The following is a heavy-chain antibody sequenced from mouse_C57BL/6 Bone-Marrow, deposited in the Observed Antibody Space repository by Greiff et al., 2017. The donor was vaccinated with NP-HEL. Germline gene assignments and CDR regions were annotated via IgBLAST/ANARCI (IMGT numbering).Heavy chain of an antibody. V-gene: IGHV5-2*01. CDR3: ARHSGDYYAMDY. CDR2: INSDGGST. J-gene: IGHJ4*01. Sequence: EVKLVESGGGLVQPGESLKLSCESNEYEFPSHDMSWVRKTPEKRLELVAAINSDGGSTYYPDTMERRFIISRDNTKKTRYLQMSRLRSEDTDLYYCARHSGDYYAMDYWGQGTSVTVSS. CDR1: EYEFPSHD.